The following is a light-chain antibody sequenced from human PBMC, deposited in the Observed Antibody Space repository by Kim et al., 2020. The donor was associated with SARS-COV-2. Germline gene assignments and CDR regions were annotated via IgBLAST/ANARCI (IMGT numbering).Light chain of an antibody. Sequence: LSPGQTANIICSGDKLGDKFSCWYQQRPGQSPVLVLFQDNKRPSGIPERFSGSSSGNTATLTISATQAMDEADYYCQTWDSRTVVFGGGTQLTVL. CDR3: QTWDSRTVV. CDR1: KLGDKF. V-gene: IGLV3-1*01. CDR2: QDN. J-gene: IGLJ2*01.